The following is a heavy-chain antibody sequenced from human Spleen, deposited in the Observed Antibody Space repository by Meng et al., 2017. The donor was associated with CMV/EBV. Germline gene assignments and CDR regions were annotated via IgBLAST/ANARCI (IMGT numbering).Heavy chain of an antibody. Sequence: SMGSSGYCWGWIRQPPGKGLEWIGNMHFSGSTYYNPALESRVTISVDTSKNQFSLKLSSVIATDTAVYYCARLLGFYYDSSGSGFDYWGQGTLVTVSS. D-gene: IGHD3-22*01. CDR2: MHFSGST. J-gene: IGHJ4*02. CDR3: ARLLGFYYDSSGSGFDY. CDR1: SMGSSGYC. V-gene: IGHV4-39*01.